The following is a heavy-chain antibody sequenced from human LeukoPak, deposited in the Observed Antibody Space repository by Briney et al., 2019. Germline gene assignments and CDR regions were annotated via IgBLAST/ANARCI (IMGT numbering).Heavy chain of an antibody. CDR3: AKVSDYDFWSGYSSLFDY. V-gene: IGHV3-23*01. D-gene: IGHD3-3*01. J-gene: IGHJ4*02. CDR2: ISGSGGST. CDR1: GFTFSSYA. Sequence: QPGGSLRLSCAASGFTFSSYAMSWVRQAPGKGLEWVSAISGSGGSTYYADSVKGRFTISRDNSKNTLYLQMNSLRAEDTAVYYCAKVSDYDFWSGYSSLFDYWGQGTLVTVSS.